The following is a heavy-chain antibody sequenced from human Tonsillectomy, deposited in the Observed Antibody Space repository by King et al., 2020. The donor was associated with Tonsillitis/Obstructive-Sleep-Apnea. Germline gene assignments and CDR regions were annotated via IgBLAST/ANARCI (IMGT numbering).Heavy chain of an antibody. D-gene: IGHD2-2*01. CDR2: INHSGRT. V-gene: IGHV4-34*01. J-gene: IGHJ5*02. CDR1: GGSISGYY. CDR3: ARGGAIVVVPAATVEFLKPDENWFDP. Sequence: VQLQQWGAVLLKPSETLSLMCAVYGGSISGYYWSWISQPPGKGLEWIGAINHSGRTNYNLSLKSRVTISVDTSKNQLFLKLSSVTAADTAVYYCARGGAIVVVPAATVEFLKPDENWFDPWGQGTLVTVSS.